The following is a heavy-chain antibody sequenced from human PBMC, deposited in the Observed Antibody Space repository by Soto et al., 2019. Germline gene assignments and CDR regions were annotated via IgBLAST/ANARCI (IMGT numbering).Heavy chain of an antibody. CDR2: ISSSSGAI. V-gene: IGHV3-48*01. J-gene: IGHJ5*01. CDR3: ARAIDYDILTGYPAPPDS. Sequence: HPGGSVRLSGAASGFTFSTYAMNWVLQAPGKGLEWVSYISSSSGAIHYADSVQGRFTTSRDNGKNSLYLQMNSLRAGDTAVYYCARAIDYDILTGYPAPPDSWGQGT. CDR1: GFTFSTYA. D-gene: IGHD3-9*01.